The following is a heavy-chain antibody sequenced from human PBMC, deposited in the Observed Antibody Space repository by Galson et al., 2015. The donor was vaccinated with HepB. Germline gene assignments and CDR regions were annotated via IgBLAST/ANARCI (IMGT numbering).Heavy chain of an antibody. Sequence: SLRLSCAASGFTFSSYGMHWVRQAPGKGLEWVSAIFSEGTTKYADSVRGRFTISRDNSKNIVYLQMNSLRTEDTAVYYCARGAAPGDGYFDSWGQGTLVTVSS. V-gene: IGHV3-NL1*01. CDR2: IFSEGTT. CDR3: ARGAAPGDGYFDS. J-gene: IGHJ4*02. CDR1: GFTFSSYG. D-gene: IGHD6-13*01.